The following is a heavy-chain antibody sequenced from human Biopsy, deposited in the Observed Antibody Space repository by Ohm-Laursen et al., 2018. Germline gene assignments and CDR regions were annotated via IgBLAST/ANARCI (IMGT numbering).Heavy chain of an antibody. CDR1: DGSINSYY. CDR3: ARGSSYGYDFDY. D-gene: IGHD5-18*01. V-gene: IGHV4-59*01. Sequence: GTLSLTCTVSDGSINSYYWNWIRQPSGKRLEWIGNIYYSGSTNFNPSLKSRVAISVDTSKNQFSLKLSSVTAADTAVYFCARGSSYGYDFDYWGQGTLVAVSS. CDR2: IYYSGST. J-gene: IGHJ4*02.